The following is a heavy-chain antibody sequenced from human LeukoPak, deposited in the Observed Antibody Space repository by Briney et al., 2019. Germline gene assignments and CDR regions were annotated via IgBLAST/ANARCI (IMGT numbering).Heavy chain of an antibody. J-gene: IGHJ4*02. CDR2: IWYDGSNK. V-gene: IGHV3-33*01. D-gene: IGHD3-9*01. Sequence: GRSLRLSCVASGFTFSSYGMHWVRQAPGKGLEWVAVIWYDGSNKYYADSVKGRFTISRDNSKNTLYLQMNSLRAEDTAVYYCARGVYDILTGYSGDYFDYWGQGTLVTVSS. CDR3: ARGVYDILTGYSGDYFDY. CDR1: GFTFSSYG.